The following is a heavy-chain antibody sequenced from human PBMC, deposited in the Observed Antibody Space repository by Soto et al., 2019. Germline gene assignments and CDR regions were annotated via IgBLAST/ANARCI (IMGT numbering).Heavy chain of an antibody. V-gene: IGHV4-39*01. Sequence: LSLTCTVSGGSISSSSYYWGWIRQPPGKGLEWTGSIYYSGSTYYNPSLKSRVTISVDTSKNQFSLKLSSVTAADTAVYYCARRSYSKPDYWGQGTLVTVSS. CDR2: IYYSGST. CDR1: GGSISSSSYY. J-gene: IGHJ4*02. D-gene: IGHD6-13*01. CDR3: ARRSYSKPDY.